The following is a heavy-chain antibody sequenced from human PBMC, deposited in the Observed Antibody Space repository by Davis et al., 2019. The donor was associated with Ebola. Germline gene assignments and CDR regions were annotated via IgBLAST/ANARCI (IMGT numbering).Heavy chain of an antibody. Sequence: ASVKVSCKASGYTFTSYDINWVRQATGQGLEWMGWMNPNSGNTGYAQKFQGRVTMTRDTSISTAYMELRSLRSDDTAVYYCARVVVVVVAEYFQYWGQGTLVTVSS. V-gene: IGHV1-8*01. D-gene: IGHD2-15*01. CDR2: MNPNSGNT. CDR1: GYTFTSYD. CDR3: ARVVVVVVAEYFQY. J-gene: IGHJ4*02.